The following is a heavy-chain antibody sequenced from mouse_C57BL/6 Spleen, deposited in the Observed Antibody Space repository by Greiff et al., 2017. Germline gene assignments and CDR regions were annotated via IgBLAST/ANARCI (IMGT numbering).Heavy chain of an antibody. Sequence: EVKLMESGPGLVKPSQSLSLTCSVTGYSSTSGYYWNWIRQFPGNKLEWMGYISYDGSNNYNPSLKNRISITRDTSKNQFFLKLNSVTTEDTATYYCASIYYYGSSYAMDYWGQGTSVTVSS. D-gene: IGHD1-1*01. V-gene: IGHV3-6*01. CDR2: ISYDGSN. CDR1: GYSSTSGYY. J-gene: IGHJ4*01. CDR3: ASIYYYGSSYAMDY.